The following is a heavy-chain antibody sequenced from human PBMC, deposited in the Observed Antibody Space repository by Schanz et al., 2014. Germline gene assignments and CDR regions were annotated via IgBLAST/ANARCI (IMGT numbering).Heavy chain of an antibody. CDR2: INPYDDTI. CDR3: VTEKRMESGTGAKAFDI. D-gene: IGHD3-3*01. J-gene: IGHJ3*02. V-gene: IGHV1-46*01. Sequence: QVQLVQSGAEVKKPGASVKLSCKASNYIFTKYYIHCVRQAPGQGLEWMGLINPYDDTIDYAKKYQGRLTMSRDTSTTTVYMELSSLRSDDTAMYYCVTEKRMESGTGAKAFDIWGQGTWVTVSS. CDR1: NYIFTKYY.